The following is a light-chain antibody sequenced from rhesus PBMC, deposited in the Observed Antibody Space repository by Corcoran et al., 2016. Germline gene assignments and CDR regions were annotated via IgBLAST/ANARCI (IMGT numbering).Light chain of an antibody. Sequence: ETVVTQSPATLSLSPGERATLSCRASQSVGSYLAWYQQKPGQAPRLLIYGASSRATGIPDRSSGRGSGTDLTLTISSLEPEDVGVYYCQRSSNLWTFGQGTKVEIK. CDR3: QRSSNLWT. CDR1: QSVGSY. J-gene: IGKJ1*01. V-gene: IGKV3-24*04. CDR2: GAS.